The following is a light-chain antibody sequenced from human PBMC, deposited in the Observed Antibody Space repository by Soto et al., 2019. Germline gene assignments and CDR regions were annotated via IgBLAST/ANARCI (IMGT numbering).Light chain of an antibody. V-gene: IGKV3D-20*02. Sequence: EFVLTQSPGTLSLSPGERATLSCRASQSVSSTFLAWYQQKPGQTPRLLIYGAFRRASGIPDRFSGSGSGTDFTLTISSLEPEDFAVYYCQQRSNWPLTFGGGTKVDIK. J-gene: IGKJ4*01. CDR3: QQRSNWPLT. CDR2: GAF. CDR1: QSVSSTF.